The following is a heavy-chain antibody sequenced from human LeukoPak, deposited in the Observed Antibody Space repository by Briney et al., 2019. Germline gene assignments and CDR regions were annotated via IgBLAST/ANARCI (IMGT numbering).Heavy chain of an antibody. J-gene: IGHJ1*01. CDR1: GFTFSSYA. D-gene: IGHD2-2*01. CDR2: ISGSGGST. Sequence: PGGSLRLSCAASGFTFSSYAMSWVRQAPGKGLEWVSAISGSGGSTYYADSVKGRFTISRDNSKNTLYLQMNSLRAEDTAVYYCAKEGGIVVVPAAMTQYFQHWGQGTLVTVSS. V-gene: IGHV3-23*01. CDR3: AKEGGIVVVPAAMTQYFQH.